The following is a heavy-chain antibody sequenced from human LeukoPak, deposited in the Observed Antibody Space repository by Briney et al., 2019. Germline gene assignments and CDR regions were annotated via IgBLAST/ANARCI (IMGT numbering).Heavy chain of an antibody. J-gene: IGHJ4*02. V-gene: IGHV3-43*02. Sequence: GGSLRLSCAASGFTFDDYAMHWVRQAPGKGLEWVSLISGDGGSTYYADSVKGRFTISRDNSKNSLYLQMNSLRTEDTALYYCAKDMLGITMIVGLDYWGQGTLVTVSS. D-gene: IGHD3-22*01. CDR1: GFTFDDYA. CDR3: AKDMLGITMIVGLDY. CDR2: ISGDGGST.